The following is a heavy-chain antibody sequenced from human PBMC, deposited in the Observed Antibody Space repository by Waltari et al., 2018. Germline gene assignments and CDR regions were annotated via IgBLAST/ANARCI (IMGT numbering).Heavy chain of an antibody. J-gene: IGHJ4*02. Sequence: VQLVESGGGLVKPGGSLRLSCAASGFTFSSYAMSWVRQAPGKGLEWVPAISGSGGRTYYADPVKGRFTISRDNSKNTLDLQMNSLRAEDTAVYYCANSVGWLRFIDYWGQGTLVTVSS. CDR3: ANSVGWLRFIDY. CDR2: ISGSGGRT. CDR1: GFTFSSYA. V-gene: IGHV3-23*04. D-gene: IGHD5-12*01.